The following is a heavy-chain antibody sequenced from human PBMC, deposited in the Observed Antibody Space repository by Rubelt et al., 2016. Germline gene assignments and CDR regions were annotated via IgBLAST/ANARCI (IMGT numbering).Heavy chain of an antibody. CDR3: ARWSGIYYDY. CDR1: GFTVSGNY. Sequence: EVQLVESGGGLVQPGGSLRLSCAASGFTVSGNYMSWVRQAPGEGLEWVSILYSDGTTYYADSVTGRFTISRDNSKNTLYLQMTRLIAEDTALYYCARWSGIYYDYWGQGTLVTVSS. CDR2: LYSDGTT. V-gene: IGHV3-53*01. J-gene: IGHJ4*02. D-gene: IGHD1-26*01.